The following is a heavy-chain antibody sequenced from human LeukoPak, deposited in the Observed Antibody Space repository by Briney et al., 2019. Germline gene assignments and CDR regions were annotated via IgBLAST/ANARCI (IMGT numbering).Heavy chain of an antibody. V-gene: IGHV4-59*01. CDR2: IYYSGST. CDR1: GGSISSYC. Sequence: SETLSLTCTVSGGSISSYCWSWIRQPPGKGLEWIGYIYYSGSTNYNPSLKSRVTISVDTSKNQFSLKLSSVTAADTAVYYCARTWIQLWDDAFDIWGQGTMVTVSS. CDR3: ARTWIQLWDDAFDI. D-gene: IGHD5-18*01. J-gene: IGHJ3*02.